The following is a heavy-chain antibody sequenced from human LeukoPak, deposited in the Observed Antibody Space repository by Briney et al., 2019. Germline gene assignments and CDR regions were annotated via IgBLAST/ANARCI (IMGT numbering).Heavy chain of an antibody. Sequence: ASVKVSCKASGYTFTGYYMHWVRQAPGQGLEWMGWINPNSGGTNYAQKFQGRVTMTTDTSTSTAYMELRSLRSDDTAVYYCARDGDGFWSGYYLSAFDIWGQGTMVTVSS. J-gene: IGHJ3*02. CDR2: INPNSGGT. D-gene: IGHD3-3*01. CDR1: GYTFTGYY. V-gene: IGHV1-2*02. CDR3: ARDGDGFWSGYYLSAFDI.